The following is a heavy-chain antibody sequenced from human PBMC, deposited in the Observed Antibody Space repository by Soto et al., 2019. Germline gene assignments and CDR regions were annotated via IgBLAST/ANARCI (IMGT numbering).Heavy chain of an antibody. V-gene: IGHV1-18*04. Sequence: QVQLVQSAAEVKKPGASVKVSCKAAGYTFANYDISWVRQAPGQGLEWMGWISTKGGNTEYAQNVQGRVTLTADSSPTTVHMALRSLRSDDAAVYYCARSYGESWTEYSNPVKYWGQGTLVAVSS. CDR2: ISTKGGNT. CDR1: GYTFANYD. CDR3: ARSYGESWTEYSNPVKY. D-gene: IGHD6-6*01. J-gene: IGHJ4*02.